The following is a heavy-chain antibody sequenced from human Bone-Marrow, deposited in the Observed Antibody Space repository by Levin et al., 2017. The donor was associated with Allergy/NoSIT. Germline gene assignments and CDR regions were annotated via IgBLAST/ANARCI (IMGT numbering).Heavy chain of an antibody. CDR1: GGSVNSGTYS. Sequence: PSETLSLTCNVSGGSVNSGTYSWSWIRQPPGGGLEWIGYIYYSGSTNYNPSLKSRVTISVDTSKNQFSLKLSSVTTADTAVYYCARGQRWLLLHYWGQGTLVTVSS. V-gene: IGHV4-61*01. CDR3: ARGQRWLLLHY. J-gene: IGHJ4*02. D-gene: IGHD5-24*01. CDR2: IYYSGST.